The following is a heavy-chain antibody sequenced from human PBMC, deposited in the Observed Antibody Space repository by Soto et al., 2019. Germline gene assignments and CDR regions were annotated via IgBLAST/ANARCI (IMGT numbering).Heavy chain of an antibody. V-gene: IGHV4-59*01. CDR2: IFYLGNT. J-gene: IGHJ6*02. D-gene: IGHD2-21*02. Sequence: SETLSLTCTVSGGSINNYDWSWIRQPPGKGLEWIGYIFYLGNTIYNPSLKSRVTILVDTLRNQFSLKLSSVTAADTAVYYCTTHDVVPVIRPGMAVGGHGTTVPVSS. CDR3: TTHDVVPVIRPGMAV. CDR1: GGSINNYD.